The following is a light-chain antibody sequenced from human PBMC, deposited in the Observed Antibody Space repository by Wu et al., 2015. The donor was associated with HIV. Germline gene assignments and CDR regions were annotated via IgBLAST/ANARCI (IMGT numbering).Light chain of an antibody. CDR2: KAS. CDR1: QSISSW. V-gene: IGKV1-5*03. J-gene: IGKJ1*01. Sequence: DIQMTQSPSTLSASVGDTVSITCRASQSISSWLAWYQQKPGKAPKFLIYKASNLESGVPSRFSGSGSGAEFTLTISSLQPDDFATYYCQQYNTYPWTFGQGTKVEIK. CDR3: QQYNTYPWT.